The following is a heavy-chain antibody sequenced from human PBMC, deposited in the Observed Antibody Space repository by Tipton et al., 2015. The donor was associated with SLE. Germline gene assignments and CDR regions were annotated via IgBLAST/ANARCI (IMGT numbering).Heavy chain of an antibody. CDR3: ARGATPTVVKGNGFDY. CDR1: GGSFSGYY. Sequence: TLSLTCAVYGGSFSGYYWSWIRQPPGKGLEWIGEINHSGSTYYNPSLKSRVTISVDTSKNQFSLKLSSVTAADTAVYYCARGATPTVVKGNGFDYWGQGTLVTVSS. CDR2: INHSGST. J-gene: IGHJ4*02. V-gene: IGHV4-34*01. D-gene: IGHD4-23*01.